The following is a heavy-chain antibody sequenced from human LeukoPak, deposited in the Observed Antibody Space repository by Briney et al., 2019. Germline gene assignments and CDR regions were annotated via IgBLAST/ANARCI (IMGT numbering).Heavy chain of an antibody. CDR2: IYYSGNT. CDR1: SGSISSGSYY. V-gene: IGHV4-39*07. Sequence: KPSETLSLTCTVSSGSISSGSYYWGWIRQPPGQGLEWIGSIYYSGNTYYNPSLKSRVTISVDASMNEFSLKLSSVTAADTAVYYCAGGSSWFDYWGQGTLVTVSS. D-gene: IGHD6-13*01. J-gene: IGHJ4*02. CDR3: AGGSSWFDY.